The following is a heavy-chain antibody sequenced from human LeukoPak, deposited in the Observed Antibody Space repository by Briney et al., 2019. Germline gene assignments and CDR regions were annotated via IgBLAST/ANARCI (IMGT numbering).Heavy chain of an antibody. CDR2: INHSGST. Sequence: SETLSLTCAVYGGSFSGYYWSWIRQPPGKGLEWIGEINHSGSTNYNPSLKSRVTISVDTSKNQFSLKLSSVTAADTAVYYCARVGYYDFWSGYYNSYYFDYWGQGTLVTVSS. V-gene: IGHV4-34*01. J-gene: IGHJ4*02. CDR3: ARVGYYDFWSGYYNSYYFDY. D-gene: IGHD3-3*01. CDR1: GGSFSGYY.